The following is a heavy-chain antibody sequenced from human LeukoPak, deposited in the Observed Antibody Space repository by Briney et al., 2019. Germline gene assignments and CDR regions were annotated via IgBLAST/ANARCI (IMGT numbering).Heavy chain of an antibody. CDR2: IYNSGST. CDR3: ARAAQGSYCSGGSCSPTDY. V-gene: IGHV4-59*01. J-gene: IGHJ4*02. CDR1: GGSISTSY. Sequence: SETLSLTCSVSGGSISTSYWIWIRQPPGKGLEWIGYIYNSGSTNYNPSFKSRVTISVDMSKNQFSLKLSSVTAADTAVYYCARAAQGSYCSGGSCSPTDYWGQGTLVTVSS. D-gene: IGHD2-15*01.